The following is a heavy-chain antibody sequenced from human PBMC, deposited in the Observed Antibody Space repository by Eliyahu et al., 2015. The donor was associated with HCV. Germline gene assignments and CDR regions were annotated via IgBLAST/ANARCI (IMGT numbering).Heavy chain of an antibody. J-gene: IGHJ3*01. V-gene: IGHV1-3*02. CDR1: GYIFTGYG. CDR2: XYAGXEXT. Sequence: QVQLVQSGAEVTKPGASVKVSCKASGYIFTGYGMHWVRQAPGQRPEWLGWXYAGXEXTKYSQEFQGRVTITRDTSASTFLMELRSLRSEDTAVYYCARGGNGGPLDAFDVWGQGTVVTVSS. CDR3: ARGGNGGPLDAFDV. D-gene: IGHD2-8*01.